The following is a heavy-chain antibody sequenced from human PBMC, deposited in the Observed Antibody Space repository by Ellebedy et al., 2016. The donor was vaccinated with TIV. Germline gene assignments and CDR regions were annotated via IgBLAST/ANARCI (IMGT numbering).Heavy chain of an antibody. CDR1: GFRFSSYA. J-gene: IGHJ3*01. CDR2: LSYDRSKE. V-gene: IGHV3-30*10. D-gene: IGHD3-22*01. Sequence: GESLKISXAASGFRFSSYAMHWVRQAPGKGLEWVALLSYDRSKESYTDSVKGRFTISRDNSKNTLDLEMNDLRPEDTAVYYCARWNYYDSNGYLSAFDLWGQGTRVTVSS. CDR3: ARWNYYDSNGYLSAFDL.